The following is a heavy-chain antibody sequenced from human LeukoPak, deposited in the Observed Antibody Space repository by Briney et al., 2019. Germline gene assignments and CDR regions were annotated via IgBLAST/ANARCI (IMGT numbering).Heavy chain of an antibody. CDR3: AKDRQDVVVTAIRFDS. CDR2: ISGSGAKT. Sequence: GGSLRLSCAASGFTFGDYAMHWVRQTPGKGLEWVSSISGSGAKTYYADSVKDRITISRDNSKNTLYLQMDSLRAGDTALYYCAKDRQDVVVTAIRFDSWGQGTLVTVSS. J-gene: IGHJ4*02. V-gene: IGHV3-23*01. D-gene: IGHD2-21*02. CDR1: GFTFGDYA.